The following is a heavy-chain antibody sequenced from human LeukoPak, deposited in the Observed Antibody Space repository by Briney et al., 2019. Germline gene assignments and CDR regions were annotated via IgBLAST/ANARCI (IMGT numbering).Heavy chain of an antibody. Sequence: GGSLRLSCAASGFTVSSYGMSWVRQAPGKGLEWVSAISGSGGSTYYADSVKGRFTISRDNSKNTLYLQMNSLRAEDTAVYYCAKKIPVDIVVVPAAIALGWDWFDPWGQGTLVTVSS. CDR1: GFTVSSYG. J-gene: IGHJ5*02. CDR2: ISGSGGST. D-gene: IGHD2-2*01. CDR3: AKKIPVDIVVVPAAIALGWDWFDP. V-gene: IGHV3-23*01.